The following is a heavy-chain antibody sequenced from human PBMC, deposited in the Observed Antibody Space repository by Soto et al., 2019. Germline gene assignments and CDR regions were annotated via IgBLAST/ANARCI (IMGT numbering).Heavy chain of an antibody. V-gene: IGHV3-15*07. CDR3: TTDSGRSGYESIDY. J-gene: IGHJ4*01. Sequence: GGSLRLSCAASGFTFTNARMNWVRQAPGKGLEWVGRIKSKSDGGTIDYAAPVKDRFIISRDDSKNTLYLQMNSLKTEDTALYYCTTDSGRSGYESIDYWGQGTLVTVSS. CDR1: GFTFTNAR. CDR2: IKSKSDGGTI. D-gene: IGHD5-12*01.